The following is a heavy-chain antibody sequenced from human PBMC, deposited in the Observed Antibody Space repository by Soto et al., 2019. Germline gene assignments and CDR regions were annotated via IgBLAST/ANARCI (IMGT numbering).Heavy chain of an antibody. CDR1: GYTFTSYY. Sequence: ASVKVSCKASGYTFTSYYMHWVRQAPGQGLEWMGIINPSGGSTSYAQKFQGRVTMTRDTSTSTVYMELSSLRSEDTAVYYCARDLVAGYSSSWYYYYGMDVWGQGTTVTV. CDR2: INPSGGST. CDR3: ARDLVAGYSSSWYYYYGMDV. D-gene: IGHD6-13*01. J-gene: IGHJ6*02. V-gene: IGHV1-46*01.